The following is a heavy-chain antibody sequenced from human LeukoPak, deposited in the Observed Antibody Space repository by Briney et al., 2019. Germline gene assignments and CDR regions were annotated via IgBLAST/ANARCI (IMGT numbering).Heavy chain of an antibody. D-gene: IGHD3-22*01. CDR1: GGTFSSYA. CDR2: IVPIFGTA. J-gene: IGHJ6*03. V-gene: IGHV1-69*05. CDR3: ARGRDSSGYPFYYMDV. Sequence: SVTVSCTTSGGTFSSYAISWVRQAPGQGLEWMGGIVPIFGTANYAQKFQGRVTITTDESTSTAYMELSSLRSEDTAVYYCARGRDSSGYPFYYMDVWGKGTTVTVSS.